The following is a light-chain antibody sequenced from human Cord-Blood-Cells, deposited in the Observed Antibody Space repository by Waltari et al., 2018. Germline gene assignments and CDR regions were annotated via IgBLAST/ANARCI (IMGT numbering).Light chain of an antibody. Sequence: QSALTQPPSASGSPGQSVTISCPGTSSDVGGYNLVSWYQQHPGKAPKLMIYEVSKRPSGVPDRFSGSKSGNTASLTVSGLQAEDEADYYCSSYAGSNNYVFGTGTKVTVL. CDR1: SSDVGGYNL. J-gene: IGLJ1*01. CDR3: SSYAGSNNYV. V-gene: IGLV2-8*01. CDR2: EVS.